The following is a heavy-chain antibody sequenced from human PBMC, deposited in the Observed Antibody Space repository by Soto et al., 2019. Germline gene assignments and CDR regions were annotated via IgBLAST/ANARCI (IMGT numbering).Heavy chain of an antibody. J-gene: IGHJ4*02. V-gene: IGHV4-4*02. CDR1: GASISSTTSGNW. D-gene: IGHD1-26*01. Sequence: QVQLQESGPGLVRPSGTLSLTCAVSGASISSTTSGNWWSWVRQPPGKGLEWIGEIYHSGSTNYNPSLKCRVTMSVDKSKNKFSLKLSSVTAADTAVYYCARMVGATLVDFWGQGTLVTVSS. CDR2: IYHSGST. CDR3: ARMVGATLVDF.